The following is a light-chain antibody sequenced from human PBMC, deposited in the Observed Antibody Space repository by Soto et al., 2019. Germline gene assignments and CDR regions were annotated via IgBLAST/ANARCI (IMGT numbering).Light chain of an antibody. CDR3: QQYGSSPVT. CDR1: QSVTTQ. J-gene: IGKJ5*01. Sequence: IVFRQLKDRKSLSQGERVTLAGRASQSVTTQLAWYQQKPGQAPRLIIHGASSRATGVPDRITGSKSGTNFTLTIRRREPEDVGMHYCQQYGSSPVTFGQGTRLEIK. CDR2: GAS. V-gene: IGKV3-20*01.